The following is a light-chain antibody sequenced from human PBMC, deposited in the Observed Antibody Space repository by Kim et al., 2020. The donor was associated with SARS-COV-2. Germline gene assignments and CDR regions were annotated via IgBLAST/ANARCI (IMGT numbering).Light chain of an antibody. J-gene: IGLJ1*01. CDR2: NNN. CDR1: SSNIGSKS. Sequence: SVLTQPPSASGTPGQRVTISCSGSSSNIGSKSVNWYQQLPGTAPKLLIYNNNQRPSGVPDRFSGSKSGTSASLAISGLQSEDEADYYCAAWDDSLNGLVFGTGTQVTVL. V-gene: IGLV1-44*01. CDR3: AAWDDSLNGLV.